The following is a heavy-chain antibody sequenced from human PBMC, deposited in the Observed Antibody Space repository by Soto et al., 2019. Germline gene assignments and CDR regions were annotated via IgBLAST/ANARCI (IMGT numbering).Heavy chain of an antibody. J-gene: IGHJ6*02. CDR3: ARQGDNDFWSGYPQPYYYYGMDV. D-gene: IGHD3-3*01. CDR2: ISAYNGNT. Sequence: QVQLVQSGAEVKKPGASVKVSCKASGYTFTSYGISWVRQAPGQGLEWMGWISAYNGNTNYAQKLQGRVTMTTDTSTITAYMELRSLRSDDTAVYYCARQGDNDFWSGYPQPYYYYGMDVWGQGTTVTVSS. V-gene: IGHV1-18*04. CDR1: GYTFTSYG.